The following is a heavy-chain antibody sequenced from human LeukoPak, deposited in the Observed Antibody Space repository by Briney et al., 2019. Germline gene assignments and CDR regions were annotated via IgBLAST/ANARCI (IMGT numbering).Heavy chain of an antibody. CDR2: MYYSGSI. CDR3: ARVIAARLPGYYYYYMDV. CDR1: GGSISSSSYY. J-gene: IGHJ6*03. Sequence: SETLSLTCTVSGGSISSSSYYWGWIRQPPGKGLEWIGSMYYSGSIYYTPSLKSRVTISLDTSQNQFSLKLSSVTAADTAVYYCARVIAARLPGYYYYYMDVWGKGTTVTVSS. D-gene: IGHD6-6*01. V-gene: IGHV4-39*07.